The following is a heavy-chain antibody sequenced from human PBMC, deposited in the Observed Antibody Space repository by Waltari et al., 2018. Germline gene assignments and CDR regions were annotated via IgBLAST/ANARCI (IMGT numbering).Heavy chain of an antibody. J-gene: IGHJ4*02. CDR1: GFTFIRYW. CDR3: AKSRGFEY. D-gene: IGHD2-2*01. Sequence: VQLVESGGGLVQPGGSLRLSCGASGFTFIRYWMSWVRQTPGKGLEWVANINYDASQKDYVDSVKGRFTISRDNAKNSVYLQMNSLGVEDTAVDYCAKSRGFEYWGQGTLITVSS. CDR2: INYDASQK. V-gene: IGHV3-7*01.